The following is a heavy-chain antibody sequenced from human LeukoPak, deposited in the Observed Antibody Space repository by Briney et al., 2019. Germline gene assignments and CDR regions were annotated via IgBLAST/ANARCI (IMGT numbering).Heavy chain of an antibody. CDR2: ISSSSSYI. V-gene: IGHV3-21*01. J-gene: IGHJ4*02. Sequence: TGGSLRLSCVASGFTFSSHGMNWVRQAPGKGLEWVSSISSSSSYIYYADSVKGRFTISRDNAKNSLYLQMNSLRAEDTAVYYCARAPSGGWLLPVRLTFDYWGQGTLVTVSS. D-gene: IGHD3-22*01. CDR3: ARAPSGGWLLPVRLTFDY. CDR1: GFTFSSHG.